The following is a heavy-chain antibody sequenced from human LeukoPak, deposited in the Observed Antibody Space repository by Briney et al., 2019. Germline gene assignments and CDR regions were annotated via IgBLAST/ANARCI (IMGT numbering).Heavy chain of an antibody. CDR3: ARWSGGSYYYVDY. V-gene: IGHV4-4*07. D-gene: IGHD3-22*01. CDR1: GGSISSFS. CDR2: IYSSGST. Sequence: MSSETLSLTCTVSGGSISSFSWSWIRQPAGKGLEWIGRIYSSGSTSYNPSLKSRVTMSVDTSNNQFSLKLSSVTAADTAVYYCARWSGGSYYYVDYWGQGTLVTVSS. J-gene: IGHJ4*02.